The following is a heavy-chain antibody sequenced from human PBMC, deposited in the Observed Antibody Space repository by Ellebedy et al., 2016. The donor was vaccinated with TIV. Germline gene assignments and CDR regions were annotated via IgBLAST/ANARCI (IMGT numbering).Heavy chain of an antibody. D-gene: IGHD5-12*01. CDR1: GFIFNKYA. Sequence: PGGSLRLSCAASGFIFNKYAMRWVRQAPGKRLECVSAIGGSGIQTYHADSVKGRFTISRDNSKSTLYLQMNSLRVEDTALYYCARGGGFTGYDAFDLWGQGTMVTVSS. CDR2: IGGSGIQT. J-gene: IGHJ3*01. V-gene: IGHV3-23*01. CDR3: ARGGGFTGYDAFDL.